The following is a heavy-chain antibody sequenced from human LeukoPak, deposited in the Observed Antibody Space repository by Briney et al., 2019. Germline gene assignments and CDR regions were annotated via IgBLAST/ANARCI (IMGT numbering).Heavy chain of an antibody. D-gene: IGHD3-16*01. CDR2: ISRGSDDI. CDR3: ARDPHSGLTRFW. CDR1: GFTFSGYG. V-gene: IGHV3-48*01. Sequence: GGSLRLSCAASGFTFSGYGMKWVRQAPGKGLEWVSYISRGSDDIRYADSVRGRFTISRDNAKNSLSLQMNSRRADDTAVYYCARDPHSGLTRFWGGQGTLVTVSS. J-gene: IGHJ4*02.